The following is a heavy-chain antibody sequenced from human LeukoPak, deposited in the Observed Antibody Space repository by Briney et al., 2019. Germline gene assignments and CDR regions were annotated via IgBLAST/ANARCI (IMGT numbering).Heavy chain of an antibody. CDR1: GFTFSSYN. D-gene: IGHD1-26*01. Sequence: KSGGSLRHSCAASGFTFSSYNMNWVRQAPGKGLEWVSSISSSSSYIYYADSVKGRFTISRDNAKNSLYLQMNSLRAEDTAVYYCVPTHGSYYPFDIWGQGTMVTVSS. V-gene: IGHV3-21*01. CDR3: VPTHGSYYPFDI. CDR2: ISSSSSYI. J-gene: IGHJ3*02.